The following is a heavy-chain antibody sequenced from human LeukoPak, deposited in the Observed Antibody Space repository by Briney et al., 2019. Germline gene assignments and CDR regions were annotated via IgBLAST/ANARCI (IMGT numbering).Heavy chain of an antibody. Sequence: ESLKISCQGSGYRFTIYWSGWVGQIPGKGLEWMGIIFPGDSDTRYSPSFQGQVTISADKSISTAYLQWSSLKASDTAMYYCARTAQYCSGGSCYYNLFDPWGQGTLVTVSS. J-gene: IGHJ5*02. CDR1: GYRFTIYW. CDR3: ARTAQYCSGGSCYYNLFDP. CDR2: IFPGDSDT. V-gene: IGHV5-51*01. D-gene: IGHD2-15*01.